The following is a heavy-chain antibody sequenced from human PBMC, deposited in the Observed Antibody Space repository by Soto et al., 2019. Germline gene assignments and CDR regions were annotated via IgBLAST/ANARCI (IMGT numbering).Heavy chain of an antibody. V-gene: IGHV4-34*01. CDR3: ARDPRGAAAGTGDY. J-gene: IGHJ4*02. Sequence: SETLSLTCAVYGGSFIGYYCIFIRQPPGKGLEWIGEINHSGSTNYNPSLKSRVTISVDTSKNQFSLKLSSVTAADTAVYYCARDPRGAAAGTGDYWGQGTLVTVSS. CDR1: GGSFIGYY. D-gene: IGHD6-13*01. CDR2: INHSGST.